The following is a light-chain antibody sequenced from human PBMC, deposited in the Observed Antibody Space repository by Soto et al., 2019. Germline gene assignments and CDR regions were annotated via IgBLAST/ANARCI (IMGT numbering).Light chain of an antibody. Sequence: EIVMTQSPATLSVSPGERATLSCRASQSVSSNLACYQQKPGQAPRLLIYGASTRTTGITARFSGSGSRTEFTLTISSLQSEDFAVYYCQQYNNWPGTVGQGTKVDIK. J-gene: IGKJ1*01. CDR2: GAS. CDR1: QSVSSN. V-gene: IGKV3-15*01. CDR3: QQYNNWPGT.